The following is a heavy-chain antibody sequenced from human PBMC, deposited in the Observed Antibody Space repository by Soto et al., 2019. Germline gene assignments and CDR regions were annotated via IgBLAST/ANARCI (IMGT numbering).Heavy chain of an antibody. Sequence: ASVKVSCKASGYTFTSYGISWVRQAPGQGLEWMGWISAYNGNTNYAQKLQGRVTMTTDTSTSTAYMELNSLRAEDTAVYYCAKPPRRDLLLSYGYYFDYWGQGTLVTVSS. CDR1: GYTFTSYG. CDR2: ISAYNGNT. V-gene: IGHV1-18*01. CDR3: AKPPRRDLLLSYGYYFDY. D-gene: IGHD5-18*01. J-gene: IGHJ4*02.